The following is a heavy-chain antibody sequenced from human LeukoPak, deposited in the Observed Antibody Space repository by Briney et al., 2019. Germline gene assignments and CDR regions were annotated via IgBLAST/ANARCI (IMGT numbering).Heavy chain of an antibody. CDR2: IKQDGSEK. Sequence: GGSLRLSRAASEFTFNIYWMSWVRQAPGKGLEWVANIKQDGSEKYYVDSVEGRFTISRDNAKNSLYLQMNSLRAEDTAVYYCARVRFLERSQYYFDYWGQGTLVTVSS. CDR1: EFTFNIYW. CDR3: ARVRFLERSQYYFDY. D-gene: IGHD3-3*01. V-gene: IGHV3-7*01. J-gene: IGHJ4*02.